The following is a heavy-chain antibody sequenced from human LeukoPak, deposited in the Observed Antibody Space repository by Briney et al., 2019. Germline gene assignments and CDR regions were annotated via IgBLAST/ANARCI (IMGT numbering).Heavy chain of an antibody. CDR3: AKEARGWYFDV. Sequence: ASVKVSCKASGYGFTGYYIHWVRQAPGQGLEWMGWINPNNGGTNYAQKYQGRVTVTRDTSTSTAYMELSGLRSDDTAVYYCAKEARGWYFDVWGRGTLVTVST. V-gene: IGHV1-2*02. CDR2: INPNNGGT. CDR1: GYGFTGYY. J-gene: IGHJ2*01.